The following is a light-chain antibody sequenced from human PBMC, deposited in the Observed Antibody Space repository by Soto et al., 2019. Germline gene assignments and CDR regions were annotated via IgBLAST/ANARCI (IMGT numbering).Light chain of an antibody. Sequence: DIQMTQSPSSLSASVGDRVTITCRASQTINTYLNWYQQKLGKAPKLLIYAAFTLQSGVPSRFSGSGSGTDFTLTISSLQPEDFATYYCQQYYSFPWTFGQGTKVEIK. J-gene: IGKJ1*01. CDR1: QTINTY. V-gene: IGKV1-39*01. CDR2: AAF. CDR3: QQYYSFPWT.